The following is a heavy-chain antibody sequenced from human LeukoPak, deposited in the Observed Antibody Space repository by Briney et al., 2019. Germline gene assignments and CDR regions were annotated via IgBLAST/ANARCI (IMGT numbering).Heavy chain of an antibody. CDR2: IYYSGST. V-gene: IGHV4-30-4*01. J-gene: IGHJ4*02. D-gene: IGHD5-12*01. CDR3: ARDRSSRGGSTPKRGDYFDY. Sequence: PSQTLSLTCTVSGGSISSGDYYWRWIRQPPGKGLEWIGYIYYSGSTYYNPSLKSRVTISVDTSKNQFSLKLSSVTAADTAVYYCARDRSSRGGSTPKRGDYFDYWGQGTLVTVSS. CDR1: GGSISSGDYY.